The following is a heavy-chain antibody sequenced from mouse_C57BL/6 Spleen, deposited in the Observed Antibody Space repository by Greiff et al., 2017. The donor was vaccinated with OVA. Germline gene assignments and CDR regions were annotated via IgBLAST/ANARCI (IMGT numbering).Heavy chain of an antibody. V-gene: IGHV1-64*01. Sequence: QVQLKQPGAELVKPGASVKLSCKASGYTFTSYWMHWVKQRPGQGLEWIGMIHPNSGSTNYNEKFKSKATLTVDKSSSTAYMQLSSLTSEDSAVYYCARCYGSPYYAMDYWGQGTSVTVSS. CDR2: IHPNSGST. CDR3: ARCYGSPYYAMDY. J-gene: IGHJ4*01. D-gene: IGHD1-1*01. CDR1: GYTFTSYW.